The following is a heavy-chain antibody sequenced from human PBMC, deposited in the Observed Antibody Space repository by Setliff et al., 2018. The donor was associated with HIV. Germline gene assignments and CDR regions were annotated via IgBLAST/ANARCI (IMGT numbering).Heavy chain of an antibody. V-gene: IGHV4-39*01. CDR2: IYYSGNT. J-gene: IGHJ5*01. Sequence: SETLSLTCSVSGGSSGSSSYYWGWIRQPPGKGLEWIVTIYYSGNTYDNPSLQSRVTISVDTSKNQFSLKLDSVTAADTAVYYCAGGFWSGPLFDPWGRGTLVTVSS. CDR1: GGSSGSSSYY. CDR3: AGGFWSGPLFDP. D-gene: IGHD3-3*01.